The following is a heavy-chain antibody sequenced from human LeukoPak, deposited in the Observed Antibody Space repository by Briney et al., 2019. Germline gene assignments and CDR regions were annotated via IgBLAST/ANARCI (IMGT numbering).Heavy chain of an antibody. CDR2: IYYSGST. D-gene: IGHD6-19*01. CDR3: ARAPQWLAFDY. V-gene: IGHV4-59*01. J-gene: IGHJ4*02. CDR1: GGSISGYY. Sequence: PETLSLTCTVSGGSISGYYWSWIRQPPGKGLEWIGYIYYSGSTNYNPSLKSRVTISVDTSKNQFSLKLSSVTAADTAVYYCARAPQWLAFDYWGQGTLVTVSS.